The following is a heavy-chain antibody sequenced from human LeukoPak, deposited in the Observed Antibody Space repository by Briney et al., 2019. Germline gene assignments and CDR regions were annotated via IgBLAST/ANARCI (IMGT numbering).Heavy chain of an antibody. Sequence: GGSLRLSCADSGFLFSDSWMAWVRQAPGRGLEWLANINQDGSAKTCVDSVKGRFTISRDNAKNSLYLQMNSLRAEDTAMYYCARDSGYNAFDYWGQGTLVTVSS. CDR1: GFLFSDSW. D-gene: IGHD5-12*01. CDR3: ARDSGYNAFDY. V-gene: IGHV3-7*05. CDR2: INQDGSAK. J-gene: IGHJ4*02.